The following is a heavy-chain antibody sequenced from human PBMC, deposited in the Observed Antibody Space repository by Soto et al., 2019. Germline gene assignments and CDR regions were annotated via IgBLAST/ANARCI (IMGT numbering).Heavy chain of an antibody. J-gene: IGHJ5*02. CDR3: ARDPTQGVAAAVDWFDP. V-gene: IGHV1-18*01. CDR1: GYTFTSYG. Sequence: ASVKVSCKASGYTFTSYGISWVRQAPRQGLEWMGWISAYNGNTNYAQKLQGRVTMTTDTSTSTAYMELRSLRSDDTAVYYCARDPTQGVAAAVDWFDPWGQGTLVTVSS. D-gene: IGHD6-13*01. CDR2: ISAYNGNT.